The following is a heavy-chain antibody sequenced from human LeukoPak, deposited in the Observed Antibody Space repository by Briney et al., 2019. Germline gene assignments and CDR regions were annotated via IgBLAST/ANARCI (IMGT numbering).Heavy chain of an antibody. CDR2: IYTSGST. Sequence: SQTLSLTCTVSGGSISRGSYYWSWIRQPAGKGLEWIGRIYTSGSTNYNPSLKSRVTISVDTSKNQFSLKPRSVTAADTAVYYCARTYCIGGSCHFDYGGQGTLVTVSS. CDR3: ARTYCIGGSCHFDY. D-gene: IGHD2-15*01. J-gene: IGHJ4*02. CDR1: GGSISRGSYY. V-gene: IGHV4-61*02.